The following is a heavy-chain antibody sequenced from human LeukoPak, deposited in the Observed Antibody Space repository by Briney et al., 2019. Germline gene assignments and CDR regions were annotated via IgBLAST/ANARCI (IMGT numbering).Heavy chain of an antibody. D-gene: IGHD3-9*01. Sequence: ASVKVSCKASGYTFTTYDMHWVRQAPGQRLEWMGWINGDNGNTKYSQKFQGRVTITRDTSAYTGYMELRGLSSADTAVYFCARAPYDILTGYSLNWFDPWGQGTLVTVSS. V-gene: IGHV1-3*01. CDR2: INGDNGNT. CDR3: ARAPYDILTGYSLNWFDP. J-gene: IGHJ5*02. CDR1: GYTFTTYD.